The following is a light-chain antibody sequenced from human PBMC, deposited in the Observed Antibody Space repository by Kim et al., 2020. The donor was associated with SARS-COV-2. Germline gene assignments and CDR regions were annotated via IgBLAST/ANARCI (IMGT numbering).Light chain of an antibody. V-gene: IGLV1-51*01. CDR1: SSNIGNNY. CDR2: DNN. J-gene: IGLJ1*01. Sequence: QKVTISGSGSSSNIGNNYISWYQQLPGTAPKLLIYDNNKRPSGIPDRFSGSKSGTSATLGITGLQTGDEADYYCGTWDSSLSACYVFGTGTKVTVL. CDR3: GTWDSSLSACYV.